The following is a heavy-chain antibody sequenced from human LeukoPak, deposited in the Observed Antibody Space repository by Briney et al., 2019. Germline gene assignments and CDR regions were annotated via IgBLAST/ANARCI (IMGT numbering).Heavy chain of an antibody. Sequence: GGSLRLSCAASGFTFSSYAMSWVRQAPGKGLEWVSAISGSGGSTYYADSVKGRFTISRDNSKNTLYLQMNSLRAEDTAVYYCAKVSRGPFGGRGYSYGFDYWGQGTLVTVSS. J-gene: IGHJ4*02. D-gene: IGHD5-18*01. CDR3: AKVSRGPFGGRGYSYGFDY. V-gene: IGHV3-23*01. CDR2: ISGSGGST. CDR1: GFTFSSYA.